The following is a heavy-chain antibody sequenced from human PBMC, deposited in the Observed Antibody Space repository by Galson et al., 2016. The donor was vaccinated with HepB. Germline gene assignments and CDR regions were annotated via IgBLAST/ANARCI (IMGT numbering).Heavy chain of an antibody. Sequence: PALVKPPQTLKLTCTFSGFSLSTSGVSVSWIRQPPGKALEWLALIDWDGDSYYNTSLETRLSITKDTSKNEVILTMTDMAPVDPATYYSARIQADSGSYGGGFDYWGQGALVTVSS. J-gene: IGHJ4*02. D-gene: IGHD3-16*01. V-gene: IGHV2-70*01. CDR3: ARIQADSGSYGGGFDY. CDR1: GFSLSTSGVS. CDR2: IDWDGDS.